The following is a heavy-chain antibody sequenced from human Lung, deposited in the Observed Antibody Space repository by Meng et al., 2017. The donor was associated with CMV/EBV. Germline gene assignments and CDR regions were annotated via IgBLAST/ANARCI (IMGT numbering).Heavy chain of an antibody. CDR2: VNPISDDT. V-gene: IGHV1-2*06. CDR1: GYSFSGFY. J-gene: IGHJ4*01. CDR3: AKSSDNGWSS. Sequence: VQLVQSGAEVKRPGASVKISCQASGYSFSGFYLNWARQAPGPGLEWLGRVNPISDDTHLAQKFEGRITVTRGATINTAFMELTRLRPDDTAVYYCAKSSDNGWSSWGPGTLVTVSS. D-gene: IGHD6-19*01.